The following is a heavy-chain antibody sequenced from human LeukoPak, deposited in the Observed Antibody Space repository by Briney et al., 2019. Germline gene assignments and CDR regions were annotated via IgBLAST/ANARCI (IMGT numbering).Heavy chain of an antibody. CDR1: GGSISSGDYY. CDR3: VRLGTAMVIISY. J-gene: IGHJ4*02. V-gene: IGHV4-30-4*08. D-gene: IGHD5-18*01. Sequence: SQTLSLTCTVSGGSISSGDYYWSWIRQPPGKGLEWIGYIYYSGSTYYNPSLKSRVTISVDTSKNQFSLKLSSVTAADTAVYYCVRLGTAMVIISYWGQGTLVTVSS. CDR2: IYYSGST.